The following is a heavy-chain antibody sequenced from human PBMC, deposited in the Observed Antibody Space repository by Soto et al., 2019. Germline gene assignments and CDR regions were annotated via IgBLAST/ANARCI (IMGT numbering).Heavy chain of an antibody. CDR3: ARDGAMRYCGGDCYTDY. J-gene: IGHJ4*02. CDR1: GFTFSSYW. V-gene: IGHV3-7*01. D-gene: IGHD2-21*01. Sequence: GGSLRLSCAASGFTFSSYWMSWVRQAPGKGLEWVANIKQDGSEKYYVDSVKGRFTISRDNAKNSLYLQMNSLRAEDTAVYYCARDGAMRYCGGDCYTDYCGQGTLVTVSS. CDR2: IKQDGSEK.